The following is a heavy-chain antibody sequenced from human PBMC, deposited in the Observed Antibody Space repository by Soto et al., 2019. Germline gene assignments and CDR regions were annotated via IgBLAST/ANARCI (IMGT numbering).Heavy chain of an antibody. CDR1: GGSISSGDYY. D-gene: IGHD2-15*01. CDR3: ARGYAVDNNWFDP. V-gene: IGHV4-30-4*01. CDR2: IYYSGST. J-gene: IGHJ5*02. Sequence: SETLSLTCTVSGGSISSGDYYWSWIRQPPGKGLEWIGYIYYSGSTYYNPSLKSRVTISVDTSKNQFSLKLSSVTAADTAVYYCARGYAVDNNWFDPCGQGTLVTVSS.